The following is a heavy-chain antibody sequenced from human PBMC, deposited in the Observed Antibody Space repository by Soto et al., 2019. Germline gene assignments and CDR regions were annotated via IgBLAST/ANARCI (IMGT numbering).Heavy chain of an antibody. CDR2: TNPNSGDT. J-gene: IGHJ4*02. D-gene: IGHD3-22*01. CDR1: GYTFIGYY. CDR3: TRDSVYDKDYY. V-gene: IGHV1-2*02. Sequence: AAVKVSCKASGYTFIGYYIHWVRQAPGQGIEWMGWTNPNSGDTNYAQKFQGRVTMTRDTSISTAYMELIRLRSDDTAVYYRTRDSVYDKDYYWGQGTLVTVSS.